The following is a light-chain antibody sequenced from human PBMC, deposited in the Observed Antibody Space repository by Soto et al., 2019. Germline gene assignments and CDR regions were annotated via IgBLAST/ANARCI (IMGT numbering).Light chain of an antibody. V-gene: IGKV3-20*01. CDR1: QSITNNY. CDR2: DAS. J-gene: IGKJ1*01. Sequence: EIVLTHSPGTLSLSPGERATLSCRASQSITNNYLAWYQQKPGQAPRLVIYDASRRATGIPDRFSAGGSGTDFTLTISRLEPEDFAVYYCQQYTSSPLTFGQRTNVEIK. CDR3: QQYTSSPLT.